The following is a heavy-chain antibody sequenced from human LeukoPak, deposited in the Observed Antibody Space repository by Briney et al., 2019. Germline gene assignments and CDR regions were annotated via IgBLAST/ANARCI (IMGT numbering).Heavy chain of an antibody. V-gene: IGHV4-30-2*01. CDR3: ARGVGVMVFQH. Sequence: SETLSLTCAVSGGSISIGGYSWSWIRQPPGKGLEWIGYIYHSGSTYYNPSLKSRVTISVDRSKNQFSLKLSSVTAADTAVYYCARGVGVMVFQHWGQGTLVTVSS. J-gene: IGHJ1*01. D-gene: IGHD2-8*01. CDR2: IYHSGST. CDR1: GGSISIGGYS.